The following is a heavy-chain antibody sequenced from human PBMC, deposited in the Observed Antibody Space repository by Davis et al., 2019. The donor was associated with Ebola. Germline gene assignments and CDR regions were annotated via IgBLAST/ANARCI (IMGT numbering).Heavy chain of an antibody. CDR3: AREGWLRRQYYFDY. V-gene: IGHV4-34*01. D-gene: IGHD5-12*01. Sequence: MPSETLSLTCAVYGGSFSGYYWSWIRQPPGKGLEWIGEINHSGSTNYNPSLKSRVTISVDTSKNQFSLKLSSVTAADTAVYYCAREGWLRRQYYFDYWGQGTLVTVSS. J-gene: IGHJ4*02. CDR1: GGSFSGYY. CDR2: INHSGST.